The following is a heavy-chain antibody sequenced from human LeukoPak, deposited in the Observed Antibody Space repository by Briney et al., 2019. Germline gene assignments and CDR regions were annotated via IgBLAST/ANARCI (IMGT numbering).Heavy chain of an antibody. CDR3: SRNPPNPQWRSAFYI. CDR1: GGSISSSSYY. Sequence: PSETLSLTCTVSGGSISSSSYYWGWIRQPPGKGLEWIGSIYYSGSTYYNPSLKSRVTISVDTSKDQVSLKLSSVTAADTALYYWSRNPPNPQWRSAFYILGQGTMVTGSS. CDR2: IYYSGST. V-gene: IGHV4-39*07. J-gene: IGHJ3*02. D-gene: IGHD6-19*01.